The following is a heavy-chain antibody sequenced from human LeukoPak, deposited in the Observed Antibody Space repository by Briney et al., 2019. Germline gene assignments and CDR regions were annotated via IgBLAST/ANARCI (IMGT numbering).Heavy chain of an antibody. CDR2: INSDGSST. Sequence: GGSLRLSCAASGSTFSSYWMHWVRQAPGKGLVWVSRINSDGSSTSYADSVKGRFTISRDNAKNTLYLQMNSLRAEDTAVYYCARGQTSYYDFWSGYYTVPNWFDPWGQGTLVTVSS. V-gene: IGHV3-74*01. CDR1: GSTFSSYW. J-gene: IGHJ5*02. D-gene: IGHD3-3*01. CDR3: ARGQTSYYDFWSGYYTVPNWFDP.